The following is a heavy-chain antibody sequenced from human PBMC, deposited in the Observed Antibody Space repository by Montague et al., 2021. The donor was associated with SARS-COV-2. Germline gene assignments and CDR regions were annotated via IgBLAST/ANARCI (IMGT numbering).Heavy chain of an antibody. V-gene: IGHV3-23*01. CDR3: AKEGDYDILTGYYPNRRYFDY. J-gene: IGHJ4*02. CDR2: ISGSGGST. D-gene: IGHD3-9*01. CDR1: GFTFSSYA. Sequence: SLRLSCAASGFTFSSYAMSWVRQAPGKGLEWVSAISGSGGSTYYADSVKGRFTISRDNSKNTLYLQMNSLRAEDTAVYYCAKEGDYDILTGYYPNRRYFDYWGQETLVTVSS.